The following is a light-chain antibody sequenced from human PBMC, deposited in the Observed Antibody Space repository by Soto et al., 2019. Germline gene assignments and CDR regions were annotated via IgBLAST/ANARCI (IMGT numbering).Light chain of an antibody. CDR2: GAS. CDR3: QQCNNWPG. Sequence: EIVMTQSPATLSVSPGERATLSCRASQSVSSNLAWYQQKPGQAPRLLIYGASTRATGIPARFSGSGSGTEFTLTISSLQSEDFAVYYRQQCNNWPGVGQGTKVDIK. CDR1: QSVSSN. J-gene: IGKJ1*01. V-gene: IGKV3-15*01.